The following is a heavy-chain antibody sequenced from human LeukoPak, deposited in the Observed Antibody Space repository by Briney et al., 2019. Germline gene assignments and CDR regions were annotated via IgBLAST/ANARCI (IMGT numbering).Heavy chain of an antibody. J-gene: IGHJ4*02. V-gene: IGHV1-69*05. Sequence: ASVKVSCKASGGTFSSYAISWVRQAPGQGLEWMGEIIPIFGTANYAQKFQGRVTITTDESTSTAYMELSSLRSEDTAVYYCARDNFWSGYYPGEGYWGQGTLVTVSS. CDR2: IIPIFGTA. CDR3: ARDNFWSGYYPGEGY. CDR1: GGTFSSYA. D-gene: IGHD3-3*01.